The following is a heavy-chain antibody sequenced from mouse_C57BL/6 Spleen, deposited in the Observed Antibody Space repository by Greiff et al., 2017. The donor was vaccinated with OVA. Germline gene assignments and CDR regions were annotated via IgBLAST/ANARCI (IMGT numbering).Heavy chain of an antibody. V-gene: IGHV1-52*01. CDR3: AREGDYGSSYGNAMDY. Sequence: QVQLQQPGAELVRPGSSVKLSCKASGYTFTSYWMHWVKQRPIQGLEWIGNIDPSDSETHYNQKFKDKATLTVDKSSSTAYMQLSSLTSEDSAVYYCAREGDYGSSYGNAMDYWGQGTSVTVSS. CDR1: GYTFTSYW. D-gene: IGHD1-1*01. CDR2: IDPSDSET. J-gene: IGHJ4*01.